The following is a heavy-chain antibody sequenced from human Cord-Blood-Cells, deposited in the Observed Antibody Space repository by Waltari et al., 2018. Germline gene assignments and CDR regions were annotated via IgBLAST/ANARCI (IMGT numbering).Heavy chain of an antibody. CDR3: ASASIVNGGGEEAFDI. J-gene: IGHJ3*02. V-gene: IGHV1-8*03. CDR1: GYTFTSYD. D-gene: IGHD3-16*01. Sequence: QVQLVQSGAEVKKPGASVKVSCKASGYTFTSYDINWVRQATGQGLEWMGWMNPNSGNTGYAQKFQGRVTITRNTARSTAYMELSSLRSEDTAVYYCASASIVNGGGEEAFDIWGQGTMVTVSS. CDR2: MNPNSGNT.